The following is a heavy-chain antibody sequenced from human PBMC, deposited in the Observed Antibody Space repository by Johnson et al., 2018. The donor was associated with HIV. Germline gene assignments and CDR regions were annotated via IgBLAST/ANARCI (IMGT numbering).Heavy chain of an antibody. CDR1: GFTFDDYA. Sequence: VQLVESGGVVVQPGGSLRLSCAASGFTFDDYAMHWVRQAPGKGLEWVSVISWDGGSTYYADSVKCRFTISRDNDKNSLYLQMNSLSAEDTALYYCAKDIWQYMYGAFDIWGQGTMVTVSS. V-gene: IGHV3-43D*03. D-gene: IGHD2-8*01. CDR3: AKDIWQYMYGAFDI. J-gene: IGHJ3*02. CDR2: ISWDGGST.